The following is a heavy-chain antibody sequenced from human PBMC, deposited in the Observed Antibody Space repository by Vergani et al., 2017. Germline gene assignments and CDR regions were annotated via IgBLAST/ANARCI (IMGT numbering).Heavy chain of an antibody. D-gene: IGHD3-22*01. J-gene: IGHJ4*02. Sequence: QVSLVESGGGVVQPGRSLNLPCSAPGFGLKNFAMPGVGQPPGKVLDWLATISKDGTHDYYEPSVRGRFAVSRDNFKNTMYLQMDRLTTDDTAVYFCARDGTDIFVSSSDYSHLLYYWGQGILVTVSS. V-gene: IGHV3-30*03. CDR1: GFGLKNFA. CDR3: ARDGTDIFVSSSDYSHLLYY. CDR2: ISKDGTHD.